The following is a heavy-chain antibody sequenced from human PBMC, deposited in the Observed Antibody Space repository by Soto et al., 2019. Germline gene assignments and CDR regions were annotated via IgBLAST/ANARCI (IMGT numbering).Heavy chain of an antibody. CDR1: GFTFSSYA. CDR2: LSGSGGST. J-gene: IGHJ4*02. D-gene: IGHD2-21*02. CDR3: AKLEHIVVVTAHPPPGLYFAY. Sequence: PGGSLRLSCAASGFTFSSYAMSWVRQAPGKGLEWVSALSGSGGSTYYADSVKGRFTISRDNSKNTLYLQMNSLRAEDTAVYYCAKLEHIVVVTAHPPPGLYFAYWGQGTLVPVSS. V-gene: IGHV3-23*01.